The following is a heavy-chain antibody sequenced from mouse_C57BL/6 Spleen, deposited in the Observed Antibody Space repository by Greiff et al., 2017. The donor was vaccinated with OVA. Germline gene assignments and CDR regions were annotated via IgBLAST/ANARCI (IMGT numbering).Heavy chain of an antibody. D-gene: IGHD2-4*01. J-gene: IGHJ4*01. V-gene: IGHV1-53*01. CDR2: INPSNGGT. CDR3: ASPTMITHYYAMDY. CDR1: GYTFTSYW. Sequence: QVQLQQPGTELVKPGASVKLSCKASGYTFTSYWMHWVKQRPGQGLEWIGDINPSNGGTNYNEKFKSKATLTVDKSSSTAYMELSSLTSEDSAVYYCASPTMITHYYAMDYWGQGTSVTVSS.